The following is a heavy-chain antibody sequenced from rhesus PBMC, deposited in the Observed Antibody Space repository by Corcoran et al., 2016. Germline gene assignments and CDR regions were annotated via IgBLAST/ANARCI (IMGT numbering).Heavy chain of an antibody. CDR2: MSYCGST. J-gene: IGHJ4*01. V-gene: IGHV4-122*02. Sequence: QVQLQESGPGLVKPSETLSLTCAVSGGPIRSSSSYWSWIRRAPGRGLDGFGYMSYCGSTSYNPSLKSRVTMSRDTSKNQFSLKLSSVTAADTAVYYCARRTLAAALDYWGQGVLVTVSS. D-gene: IGHD6-31*01. CDR3: ARRTLAAALDY. CDR1: GGPIRSSSSY.